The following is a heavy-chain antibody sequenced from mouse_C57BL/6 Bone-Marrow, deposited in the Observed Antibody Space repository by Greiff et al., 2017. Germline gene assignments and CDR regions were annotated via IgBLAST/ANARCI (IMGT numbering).Heavy chain of an antibody. CDR1: GFTFSSYT. J-gene: IGHJ3*01. CDR2: ISGGGGNT. Sequence: EVKLMESGGGLVKPGGSLKLSCAASGFTFSSYTMSWVRQTPEKRLEWVATISGGGGNTYYPDSVKGRFTISRDNAKNTLYLQMSSLRAEDTALYYCAKTWGAWFAYWGQGTLVTVSA. V-gene: IGHV5-9*01. CDR3: AKTWGAWFAY.